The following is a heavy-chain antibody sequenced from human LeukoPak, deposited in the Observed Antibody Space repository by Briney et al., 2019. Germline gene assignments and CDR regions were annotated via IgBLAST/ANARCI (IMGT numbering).Heavy chain of an antibody. Sequence: ASVKVSCKASGYTFTSYDINWVRQATGQGLEWMGWMNPNSGNTGYAQKFQGRVTMTRNTSISTAYMELSSLRSEDTAVYYCARGEVTFDAFDIWGQGTMVTVSS. CDR2: MNPNSGNT. J-gene: IGHJ3*02. V-gene: IGHV1-8*01. CDR1: GYTFTSYD. CDR3: ARGEVTFDAFDI. D-gene: IGHD2-21*02.